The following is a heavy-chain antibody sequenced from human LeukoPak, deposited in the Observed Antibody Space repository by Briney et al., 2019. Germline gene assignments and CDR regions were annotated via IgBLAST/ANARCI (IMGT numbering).Heavy chain of an antibody. D-gene: IGHD6-19*01. J-gene: IGHJ3*02. V-gene: IGHV1-46*01. CDR1: GYTFTSYY. Sequence: ASVKVSCKASGYTFTSYYMHWVRQAPGQGLEWMGIINSSGGSTSYAQKFQGRVTMTRDTSTSTVYMELSSLRSEDTAVYYCAREWTTGYSSGWYQGDAFDIWGQGTMVTVSS. CDR3: AREWTTGYSSGWYQGDAFDI. CDR2: INSSGGST.